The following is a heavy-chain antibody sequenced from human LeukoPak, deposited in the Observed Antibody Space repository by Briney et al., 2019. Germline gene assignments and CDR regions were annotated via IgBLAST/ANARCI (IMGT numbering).Heavy chain of an antibody. Sequence: GGSLRLSCAASGFTFSNYAMSWVRQAPGKGLEWVSAISGSGGSTYYADSVKGRFTISRDNSKNTLYLQMNSLRAEDTAVYYCAKCTGSTSCYRYFDYWGQGTLVTVSS. CDR3: AKCTGSTSCYRYFDY. D-gene: IGHD2-2*01. J-gene: IGHJ4*02. V-gene: IGHV3-23*01. CDR1: GFTFSNYA. CDR2: ISGSGGST.